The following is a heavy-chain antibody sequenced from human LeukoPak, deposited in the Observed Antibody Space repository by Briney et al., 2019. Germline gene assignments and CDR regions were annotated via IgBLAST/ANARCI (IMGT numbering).Heavy chain of an antibody. J-gene: IGHJ5*02. CDR1: GYTFTSYG. Sequence: ASVKVSCKASGYTFTSYGITWVRQAPGQGLEWMGWISAYNGNTNYVQKLQGRVTMTTDTSTRTAYMELRSLRSDDTAVYYCARAPYYYDSSGYGWFDPWGQGTLVTVSS. V-gene: IGHV1-18*01. D-gene: IGHD3-22*01. CDR2: ISAYNGNT. CDR3: ARAPYYYDSSGYGWFDP.